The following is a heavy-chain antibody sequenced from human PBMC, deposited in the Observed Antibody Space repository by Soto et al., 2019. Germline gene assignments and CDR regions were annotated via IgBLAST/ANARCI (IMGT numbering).Heavy chain of an antibody. Sequence: SETLSLTCAVSGGSISIGGYSWSWIRQPPGKGLEWIGYIYHSGSTYYNPSLKSRVTISVDRSKNQFSLKLSSVTAADTAVYYCARGEAYYYGMDVWGQGTTVTVSS. CDR1: GGSISIGGYS. CDR3: ARGEAYYYGMDV. V-gene: IGHV4-30-2*01. J-gene: IGHJ6*02. CDR2: IYHSGST.